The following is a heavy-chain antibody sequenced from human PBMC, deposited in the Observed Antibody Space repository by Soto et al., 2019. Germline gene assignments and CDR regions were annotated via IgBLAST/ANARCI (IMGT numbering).Heavy chain of an antibody. V-gene: IGHV4-39*01. D-gene: IGHD6-13*01. CDR1: GGSISSSSYH. Sequence: SETLSLTCTVSGGSISSSSYHWGWIRQPPGKGLEWIGSIDYSGTTFYNASLNSRVTISADTSKNQFSLRLSSVTAADTALYYCARRTNTAGGWFDSWGQGALVTVSS. J-gene: IGHJ5*01. CDR3: ARRTNTAGGWFDS. CDR2: IDYSGTT.